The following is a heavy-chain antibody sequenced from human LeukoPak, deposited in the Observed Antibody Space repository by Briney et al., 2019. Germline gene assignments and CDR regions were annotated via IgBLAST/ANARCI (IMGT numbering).Heavy chain of an antibody. V-gene: IGHV3-66*01. CDR2: IYAGDTI. D-gene: IGHD3-10*01. J-gene: IGHJ4*02. CDR1: GFSVSNNY. Sequence: GGSLRLSCVVSGFSVSNNYVSWVCQAPGKGLEWVSVIYAGDTIKYADSVKGRFTISRDNSKNTVYLQMNSLRAEDTAVYYCARDLAVRGVIIQSLDYWGQGTLVTVSS. CDR3: ARDLAVRGVIIQSLDY.